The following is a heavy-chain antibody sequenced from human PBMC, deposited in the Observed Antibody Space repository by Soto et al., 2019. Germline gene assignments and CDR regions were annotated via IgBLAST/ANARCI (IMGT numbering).Heavy chain of an antibody. CDR1: RGSISHRNNY. Sequence: PSEPRSGNGSGSRGSISHRNNYRGWIRQPPGKGLEWIGSIYYSGSTYYNPSLKSRVTISVDTSKNQFSLKLSSVTAADTAVYSCARHAVHSSGFTDNWGQGTLVTLSS. V-gene: IGHV4-39*01. D-gene: IGHD6-19*01. J-gene: IGHJ4*02. CDR2: IYYSGST. CDR3: ARHAVHSSGFTDN.